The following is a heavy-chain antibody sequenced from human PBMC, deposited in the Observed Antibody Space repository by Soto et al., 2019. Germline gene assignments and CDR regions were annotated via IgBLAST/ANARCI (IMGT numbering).Heavy chain of an antibody. CDR2: IYYTGST. CDR1: GGSINSHY. Sequence: PSETLSLTCTVSGGSINSHYWSWIRQPPGKGLEWIGYIYYTGSTTYNPSLKSRVTISIDTSKNQFSLRLASVTAADTAFYYCGSVRPSGYVLSWGQGTLVTVSS. J-gene: IGHJ5*02. CDR3: GSVRPSGYVLS. V-gene: IGHV4-59*11. D-gene: IGHD6-25*01.